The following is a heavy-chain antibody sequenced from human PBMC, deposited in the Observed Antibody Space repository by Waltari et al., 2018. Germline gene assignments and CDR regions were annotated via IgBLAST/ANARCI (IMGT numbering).Heavy chain of an antibody. CDR3: ATYIGASVGTAAFDV. CDR2: ISYAGTT. V-gene: IGHV4-39*01. D-gene: IGHD5-12*01. Sequence: GWISQPPGKGLEGIGTISYAGTTYTNPSLRSRLTMSRDTSKNQLSLTLGSTTAADTAVYYCATYIGASVGTAAFDVWGQGTMVTVSS. J-gene: IGHJ3*01.